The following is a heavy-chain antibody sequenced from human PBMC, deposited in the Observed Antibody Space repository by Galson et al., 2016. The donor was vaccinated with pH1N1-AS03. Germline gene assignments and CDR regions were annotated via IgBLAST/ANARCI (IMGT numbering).Heavy chain of an antibody. CDR2: ISNSGNDK. Sequence: SLRLSCAASGFTFSNFGMHWVRQSPGKGLEWVAVISNSGNDKYYADSGKGRFTISRDNSKSTVYLQLNSLRAEDTAVYYCARGLTYHFGSGSVFWGQGTLVTVSS. CDR1: GFTFSNFG. J-gene: IGHJ4*02. V-gene: IGHV3-30*03. CDR3: ARGLTYHFGSGSVF. D-gene: IGHD3-10*01.